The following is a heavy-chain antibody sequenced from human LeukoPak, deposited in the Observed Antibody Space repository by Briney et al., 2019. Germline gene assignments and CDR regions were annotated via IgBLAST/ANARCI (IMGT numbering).Heavy chain of an antibody. D-gene: IGHD1-26*01. J-gene: IGHJ3*02. CDR2: INWNGGST. CDR3: ARGLSGSYSAFDI. V-gene: IGHV3-20*01. CDR1: GFTFDDYG. Sequence: PGGSLRLSCAASGFTFDDYGMSWVRQAPGKGLEWVSGINWNGGSTGYADSVKGRFTISRDNAKNSLYLQMNSLRAEDTTLYHCARGLSGSYSAFDIWGQGTMVTVSS.